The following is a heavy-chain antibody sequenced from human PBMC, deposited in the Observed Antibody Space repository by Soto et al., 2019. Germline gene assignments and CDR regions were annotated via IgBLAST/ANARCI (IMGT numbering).Heavy chain of an antibody. CDR2: ISYDGSNK. V-gene: IGHV3-30-3*01. Sequence: GGSLRLSCAASGFTFSSYAMHWVRQAPGKGLEWVAVISYDGSNKYYADSVKGRFTISRDNSKNTLYLQMNSLRAEDTAVYYCASSKANYYDSSGYYLDYWGQGTLVTVSS. D-gene: IGHD3-22*01. J-gene: IGHJ4*02. CDR1: GFTFSSYA. CDR3: ASSKANYYDSSGYYLDY.